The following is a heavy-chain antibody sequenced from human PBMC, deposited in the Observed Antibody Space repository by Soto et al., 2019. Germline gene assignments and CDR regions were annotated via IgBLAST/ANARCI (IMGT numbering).Heavy chain of an antibody. D-gene: IGHD3-3*01. CDR3: AAVGPLFGVVIRSYGMDV. CDR2: IVVGSGNT. V-gene: IGHV1-58*01. CDR1: VFTFTSSA. J-gene: IGHJ6*02. Sequence: SVKVSCQASVFTFTSSAVQWVRQARGQRLEWIGWIVVGSGNTNYAQKFQERVTITRDMSTSTAYMELSSLRSEDTAVYYCAAVGPLFGVVIRSYGMDVWGQGTTVTVS.